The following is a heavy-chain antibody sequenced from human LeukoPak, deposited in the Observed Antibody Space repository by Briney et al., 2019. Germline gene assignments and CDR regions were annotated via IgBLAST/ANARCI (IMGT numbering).Heavy chain of an antibody. CDR3: ARGRPVRGVIISALDF. J-gene: IGHJ4*02. D-gene: IGHD3-10*02. V-gene: IGHV3-30*04. Sequence: PGGSLRLSCAASGFTFSSYPMHWVRQAPGKGLEWVAVISYDGNKEYYADSVKGRFTISRDNSKNTLDLQMNSLRAEDTAVYYCARGRPVRGVIISALDFWGQGTLVTVSS. CDR1: GFTFSSYP. CDR2: ISYDGNKE.